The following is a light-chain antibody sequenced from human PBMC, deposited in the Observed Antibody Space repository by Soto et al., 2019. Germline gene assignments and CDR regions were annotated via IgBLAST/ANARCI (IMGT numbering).Light chain of an antibody. CDR2: SVS. V-gene: IGKV3-20*01. Sequence: EIVLTQSPGTLSLSPGERATLSCRASQSVSSSFFAWYQQKPGQAPRLLLYSVSSRATGIPDRFSGSGSGTDFTLTISRLEPEDFAVYYCQQYGSSPWTFGQGTKVEVK. CDR1: QSVSSSF. CDR3: QQYGSSPWT. J-gene: IGKJ1*01.